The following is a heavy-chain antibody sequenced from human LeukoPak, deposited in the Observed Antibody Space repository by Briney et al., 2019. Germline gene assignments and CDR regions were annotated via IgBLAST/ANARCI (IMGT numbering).Heavy chain of an antibody. CDR2: IYSSGSA. V-gene: IGHV4-59*08. Sequence: SETLSLTCTVSGSSINNNFWIWIRQPPGKGLEWIGYIYSSGSANYNPSIKSRVIISGDTSKNQISLKLTSVTAADTAVYFCARHRDYYDTWGRGTLVTVSS. J-gene: IGHJ4*01. CDR3: ARHRDYYDT. D-gene: IGHD3-22*01. CDR1: GSSINNNF.